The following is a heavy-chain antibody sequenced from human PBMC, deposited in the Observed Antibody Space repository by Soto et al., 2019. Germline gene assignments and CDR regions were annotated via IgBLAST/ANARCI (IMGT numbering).Heavy chain of an antibody. CDR3: ARDRTGYWVMGAFDI. CDR1: GYTFTSYG. D-gene: IGHD3-9*01. J-gene: IGHJ3*02. V-gene: IGHV1-18*01. Sequence: QVQLVQSGAEVKKPGASVKVSCKASGYTFTSYGISWVRQAPGQGLEWMGWISAYNGNTNYAQKLQGRVTMTTDTSTSTAYKELRRLGSDDPAVYYCARDRTGYWVMGAFDIWGQGTMVTVSS. CDR2: ISAYNGNT.